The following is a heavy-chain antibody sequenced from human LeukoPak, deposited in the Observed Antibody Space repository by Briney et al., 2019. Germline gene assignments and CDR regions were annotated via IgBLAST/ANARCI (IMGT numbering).Heavy chain of an antibody. CDR2: ISSRGSTI. D-gene: IGHD6-25*01. V-gene: IGHV3-11*01. CDR1: GFTFSDYY. CDR3: ARRYSRDQEMDV. Sequence: PGGSLRLSWAAAGFTFSDYYMSWIRQAPGKVLEWVAYISSRGSTIYYADSGKGRFTISRDNAKKSLYLQMDSLRAEGTRVYYCARRYSRDQEMDVWRKGTTVTISS. J-gene: IGHJ6*04.